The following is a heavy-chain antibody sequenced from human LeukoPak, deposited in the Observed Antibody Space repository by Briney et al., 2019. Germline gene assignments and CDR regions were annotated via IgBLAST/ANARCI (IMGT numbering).Heavy chain of an antibody. CDR2: ISTTSGNI. V-gene: IGHV3-48*03. CDR3: ARRAPSHDFDD. J-gene: IGHJ4*02. Sequence: GGSLRLSCAASGFTFSSYEMNWVRQAPGKGLEWVAAISTTSGNIYYADSVKGRFTISRGNAKNSLYLQMNSLRVEDTALYYCARRAPSHDFDDWGQGTLVTVSS. CDR1: GFTFSSYE.